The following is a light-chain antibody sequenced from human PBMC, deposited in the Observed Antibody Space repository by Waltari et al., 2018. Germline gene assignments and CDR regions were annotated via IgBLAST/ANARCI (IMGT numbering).Light chain of an antibody. Sequence: SVLTQPPSASGTPGQRVTISCSGISSNIGGNSVNWYQHLPGTAPKLLIYATMHRPSGGPDRFSASMSGTSASLAISGLQSEDEADYYCAAWDASLFGPWVFGGGTRLTVL. J-gene: IGLJ3*02. CDR3: AAWDASLFGPWV. CDR2: ATM. V-gene: IGLV1-44*01. CDR1: SSNIGGNS.